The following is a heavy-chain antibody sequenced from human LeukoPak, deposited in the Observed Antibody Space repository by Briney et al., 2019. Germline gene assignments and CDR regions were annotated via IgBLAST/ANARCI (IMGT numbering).Heavy chain of an antibody. J-gene: IGHJ4*02. D-gene: IGHD3-10*01. CDR1: GGSISSYY. Sequence: PSETLSLTCTVSGGSISSYYWSWIRQPPGKGLEWIGCIYYSGSTNYNPSPKSRVTISVDTSKNQFSLKLSSVTAADTAVYYCARGPYYYGSGSWVFDYWGQGTLVTVSS. V-gene: IGHV4-59*12. CDR2: IYYSGST. CDR3: ARGPYYYGSGSWVFDY.